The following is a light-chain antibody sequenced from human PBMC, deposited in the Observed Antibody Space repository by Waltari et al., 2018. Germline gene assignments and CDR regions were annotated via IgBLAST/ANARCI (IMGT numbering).Light chain of an antibody. Sequence: QSVLTQPPSASGTPGQRVTISCSGTSSNIGIKKVYWYQQVPRMAPKLLIYRNKQRPSGVPDRFSGSKSGTSASLAISGLRSEDETDYYCAAWDDGLSGPVFGGGTKLTVL. CDR2: RNK. J-gene: IGLJ3*02. CDR1: SSNIGIKK. V-gene: IGLV1-47*01. CDR3: AAWDDGLSGPV.